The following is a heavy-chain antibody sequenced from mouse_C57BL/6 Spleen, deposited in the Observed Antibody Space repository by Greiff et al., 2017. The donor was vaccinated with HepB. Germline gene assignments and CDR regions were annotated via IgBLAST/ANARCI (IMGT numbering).Heavy chain of an antibody. CDR1: GFSLTSYA. CDR3: ARTYDYDEGYYFDY. J-gene: IGHJ2*01. Sequence: VKLVESGPGLVAPSQRLSITCTVSGFSLTSYAISWVRQPPGKGLEWLGVIWTGGGTNYNSALKSRLSISKDNSKSQVFLKMNSLQTDDTARYYCARTYDYDEGYYFDYWGQGTTLTVSS. D-gene: IGHD2-4*01. CDR2: IWTGGGT. V-gene: IGHV2-9-1*01.